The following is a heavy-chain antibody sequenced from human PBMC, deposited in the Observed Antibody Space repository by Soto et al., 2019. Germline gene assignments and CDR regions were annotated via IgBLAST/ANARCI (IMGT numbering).Heavy chain of an antibody. CDR3: ARVLFGGVRKLRFDY. D-gene: IGHD3-16*01. J-gene: IGHJ4*02. CDR2: IYYSGST. Sequence: QVQLQESGPGLVKPSQTLSLTCTVSGGSISSGGYYWSWIRQHPGKGLEWIGYIYYSGSTYYNPSLKSRVTISVDTSKNPFSLKLSSVTAADTAVYYCARVLFGGVRKLRFDYWGQGTLVTVSS. CDR1: GGSISSGGYY. V-gene: IGHV4-31*03.